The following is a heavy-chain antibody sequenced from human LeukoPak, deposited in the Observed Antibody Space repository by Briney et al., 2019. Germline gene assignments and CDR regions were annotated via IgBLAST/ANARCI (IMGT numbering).Heavy chain of an antibody. V-gene: IGHV4-61*08. CDR3: ARGKYCYDSSGYYPGIRLDY. Sequence: SQTLSLTCTVSGDSISSDDYYWSWIRQPPGKGLEWIGYIYYSGSTNYNPSLKSRVTISVDTSKNQFSLKLSSVTAADTAVYYCARGKYCYDSSGYYPGIRLDYWGQGTLVTVSS. J-gene: IGHJ4*02. CDR1: GDSISSDDYY. CDR2: IYYSGST. D-gene: IGHD3-22*01.